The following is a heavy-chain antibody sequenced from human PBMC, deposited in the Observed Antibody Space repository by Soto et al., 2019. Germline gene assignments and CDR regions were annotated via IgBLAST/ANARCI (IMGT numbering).Heavy chain of an antibody. V-gene: IGHV1-69*01. CDR3: SRLRRDWGDAFDL. J-gene: IGHJ3*01. D-gene: IGHD3-16*01. Sequence: QVQLVQSGADVKKPGSSVKVSCKTSGGPFGSSAISWVRQAPAQGLEWMGEIIPVFDKANYAQNFQSRLTITADEPTGTVFMQLSRLRSEDTAVYFCSRLRRDWGDAFDLWGLGTVVTVSS. CDR2: IIPVFDKA. CDR1: GGPFGSSA.